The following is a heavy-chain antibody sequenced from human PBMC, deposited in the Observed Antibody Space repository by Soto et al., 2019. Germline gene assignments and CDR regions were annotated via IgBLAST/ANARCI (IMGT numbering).Heavy chain of an antibody. J-gene: IGHJ5*02. Sequence: SETLSLTCAVSGGSISSGGYSWSWIRQPPGKGLEWIGYIYHSGSTYYNPSLKSRVTISVDRSKNQFSLKLSSVTAADTAVYYCARDNWNVRYNWFDPWGQGTLVTVSS. CDR2: IYHSGST. CDR1: GGSISSGGYS. V-gene: IGHV4-30-2*01. CDR3: ARDNWNVRYNWFDP. D-gene: IGHD1-20*01.